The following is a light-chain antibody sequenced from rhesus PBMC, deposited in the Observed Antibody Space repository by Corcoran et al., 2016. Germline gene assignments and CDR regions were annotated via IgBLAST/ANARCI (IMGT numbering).Light chain of an antibody. V-gene: IGKV1-25*01. CDR2: DAS. CDR1: QGITRF. CDR3: QHHASYPPT. J-gene: IGKJ1*01. Sequence: DIQMTQSPSSLSASVGDTVTITCQASQGITRFLAWYQQNPGKTPTLLIHDASTLKNGVPSRFSGSGCGTEFTLTISSLQPEDFATYNCQHHASYPPTFGQGTKVEIK.